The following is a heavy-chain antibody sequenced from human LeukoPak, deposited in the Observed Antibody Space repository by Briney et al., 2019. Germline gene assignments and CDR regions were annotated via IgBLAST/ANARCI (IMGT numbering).Heavy chain of an antibody. J-gene: IGHJ4*02. V-gene: IGHV4-30-4*01. Sequence: SETLSLTCTVSGGSISSGDYYWSWIRQPPGKGLEWIGYISYSGSTYYNPSLKSRVTISVDTSKNQFSLKLSSVTAADTAVYYCVGGSSWYPYDYWGQGTLVTVSS. CDR1: GGSISSGDYY. D-gene: IGHD6-13*01. CDR2: ISYSGST. CDR3: VGGSSWYPYDY.